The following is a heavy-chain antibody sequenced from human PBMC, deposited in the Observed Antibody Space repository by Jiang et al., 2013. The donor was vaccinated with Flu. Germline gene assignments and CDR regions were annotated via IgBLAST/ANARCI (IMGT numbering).Heavy chain of an antibody. CDR1: GFSLRSYA. CDR2: ISSNGGST. CDR3: VNSRDYGYSSXTGRSFDY. J-gene: IGHJ4*02. V-gene: IGHV3-64D*06. Sequence: VQLVESGGGLVQPGGSLRLSCSASGFSLRSYAMHWVRQAPGKGLEYVSGISSNGGSTYYGDSVKGRFTISRDNAKNTLYLQMSSLRAEDTAVYYCVNSRDYGYSSXTGRSFDYWGQGTLVTVS. D-gene: IGHD6-13*01.